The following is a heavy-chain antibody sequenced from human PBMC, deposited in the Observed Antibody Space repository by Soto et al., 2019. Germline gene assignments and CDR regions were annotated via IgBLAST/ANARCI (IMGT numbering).Heavy chain of an antibody. J-gene: IGHJ3*01. CDR3: ARHSYGSSSSWSQV. CDR1: GASISSSTYY. V-gene: IGHV4-39*01. Sequence: PSETLSLTCTVSGASISSSTYYWGWIRQPPGKGLEWIASIYYSGRTHYNPSLESRVTISVDTSKNQFSLRLSSVTAADTAVYYCARHSYGSSSSWSQVWGQGKMVTVSS. D-gene: IGHD6-13*01. CDR2: IYYSGRT.